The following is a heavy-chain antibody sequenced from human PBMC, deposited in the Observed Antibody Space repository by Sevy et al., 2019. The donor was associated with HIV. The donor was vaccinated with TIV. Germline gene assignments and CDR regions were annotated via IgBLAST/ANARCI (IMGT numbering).Heavy chain of an antibody. J-gene: IGHJ4*02. Sequence: GGSLRLSCATSGFAFSSYGMHWVRQAPGKGLEWVAFIRHDDTHQYYLDSVKGRLTISVTNRQRTLYLQMDPLRVEDTAVYSCTKGRNPQWELRAFDYWGRGTLVTVSS. D-gene: IGHD1-26*01. V-gene: IGHV3-30*02. CDR2: IRHDDTHQ. CDR3: TKGRNPQWELRAFDY. CDR1: GFAFSSYG.